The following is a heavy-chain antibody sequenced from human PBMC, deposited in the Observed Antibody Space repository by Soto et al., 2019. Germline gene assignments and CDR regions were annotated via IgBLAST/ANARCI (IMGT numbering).Heavy chain of an antibody. CDR3: AKGSGGDCGLRWFDA. Sequence: EVQLLESGGDLVQPGGSLRLSCTASGFTFSTHAMTWVRQAPGKGLEWVSAISGGGVTTYSADSVKGRFTISRDNFKNTLYLQMNSLRVEDTAVYYCAKGSGGDCGLRWFDAWGQGTLVSVSS. D-gene: IGHD2-21*02. V-gene: IGHV3-23*01. J-gene: IGHJ5*02. CDR1: GFTFSTHA. CDR2: ISGGGVTT.